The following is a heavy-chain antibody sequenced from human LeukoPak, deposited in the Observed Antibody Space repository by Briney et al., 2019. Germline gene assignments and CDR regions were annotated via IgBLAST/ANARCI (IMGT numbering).Heavy chain of an antibody. CDR1: GFTFSSYG. CDR2: IRYDGSNK. D-gene: IGHD3-16*01. J-gene: IGHJ3*02. CDR3: ATDRHMMGQAFDI. V-gene: IGHV3-30*02. Sequence: GGSLRLSCAASGFTFSSYGMNWVRQAPGKGLEWVAFIRYDGSNKYYADSVKGRFTISRDNSKNTLYLQMNSLRSEDTAVYYCATDRHMMGQAFDIWGQGTMVTVSS.